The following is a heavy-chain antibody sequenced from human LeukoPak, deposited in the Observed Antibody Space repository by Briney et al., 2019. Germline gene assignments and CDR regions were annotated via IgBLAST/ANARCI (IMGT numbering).Heavy chain of an antibody. D-gene: IGHD2-2*01. Sequence: ASVKVSCKASGYTFTSYGISWVRQAPGQGLEWMGWISAYNGNTNYAQKLQGRVTMTTDTSTSTAYMELRSLRSDDTAVYYCARVWEDIVVVPAASDYWGQGTLVTVSS. CDR2: ISAYNGNT. V-gene: IGHV1-18*01. CDR1: GYTFTSYG. CDR3: ARVWEDIVVVPAASDY. J-gene: IGHJ4*02.